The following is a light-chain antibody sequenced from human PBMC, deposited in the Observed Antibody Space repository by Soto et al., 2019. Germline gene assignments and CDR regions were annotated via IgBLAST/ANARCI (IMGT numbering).Light chain of an antibody. J-gene: IGKJ3*01. Sequence: DIQMTQSPSSVSASVGDRVTITCRASQGIGDWLALYQQKQGKAPKLLISAASNLESGVPSRFSGSGSGTDFSLTITGLQSEDFATYYCQQAFSFPFTFGPGTKVDI. V-gene: IGKV1-12*01. CDR3: QQAFSFPFT. CDR2: AAS. CDR1: QGIGDW.